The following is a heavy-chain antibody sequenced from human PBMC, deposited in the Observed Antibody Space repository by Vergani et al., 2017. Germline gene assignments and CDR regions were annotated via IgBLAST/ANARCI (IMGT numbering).Heavy chain of an antibody. CDR3: AIHPYTPLCTAIDCPRWFDP. CDR2: IYPGDSNT. V-gene: IGHV5-51*01. Sequence: EVQLVQSGAEVKKPGESLKISCQGSGYTFTNYWIGWVRQMPGKGLEWMGGIYPGDSNTRYSPSFQGQVTISADKSINTAYLQWSSLEASDTAMYYCAIHPYTPLCTAIDCPRWFDPWGQGTLVTVSS. D-gene: IGHD2-21*02. J-gene: IGHJ5*02. CDR1: GYTFTNYW.